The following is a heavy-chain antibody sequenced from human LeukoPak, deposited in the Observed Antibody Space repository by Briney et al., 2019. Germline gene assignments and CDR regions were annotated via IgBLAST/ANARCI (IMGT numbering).Heavy chain of an antibody. CDR1: GGSISGYY. D-gene: IGHD3-10*01. J-gene: IGHJ4*02. Sequence: SETLSLTCTVSGGSISGYYWSWIRQPPGKGLEWIGFIHYSGSTNYNPSLKSRVTISVDTSKNQFSLKLSSLTAADTAVYYCAGYGSGSYHFDYWGQGTLVTASS. CDR2: IHYSGST. CDR3: AGYGSGSYHFDY. V-gene: IGHV4-59*01.